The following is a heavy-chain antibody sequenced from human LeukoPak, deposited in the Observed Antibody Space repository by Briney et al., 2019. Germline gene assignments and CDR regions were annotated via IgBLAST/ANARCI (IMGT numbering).Heavy chain of an antibody. CDR2: ISGRGDST. D-gene: IGHD3-22*01. CDR1: GFTFSTYA. Sequence: GGSLRLSCAASGFTFSTYAMSWVRQAPGKGLEWVSAISGRGDSTYYADSVKGRFTISRDYSKNTLYLQMNSLRAEDTAVYYCAKDGSSSSTYYFYFDYWGQGTLVTVSS. V-gene: IGHV3-23*01. CDR3: AKDGSSSSTYYFYFDY. J-gene: IGHJ4*02.